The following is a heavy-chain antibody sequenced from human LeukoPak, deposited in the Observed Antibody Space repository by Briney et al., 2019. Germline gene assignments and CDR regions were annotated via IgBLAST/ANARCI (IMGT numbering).Heavy chain of an antibody. Sequence: GGSLRLSCTASGFTFSSYWMHWVRQAPGKGLIWVSRIDSDGSGTTYADSVKGRFTISRDISKNTFYLQMNSLTAEDTAVYYCARDHRPEIQYYYMDVWGKGTTVAVSS. CDR1: GFTFSSYW. J-gene: IGHJ6*03. D-gene: IGHD1-14*01. CDR3: ARDHRPEIQYYYMDV. CDR2: IDSDGSGT. V-gene: IGHV3-74*01.